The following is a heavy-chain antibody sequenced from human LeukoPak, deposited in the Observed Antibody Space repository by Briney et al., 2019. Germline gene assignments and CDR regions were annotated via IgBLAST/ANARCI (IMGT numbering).Heavy chain of an antibody. J-gene: IGHJ3*02. V-gene: IGHV1-18*01. D-gene: IGHD1-14*01. CDR1: GYTFTKYG. Sequence: GASVKVSCTASGYTFTKYGISWVRQAPGQGLEWMGWISTYNDNTNYAQRLQGRVTMTTETSTSIAYMELRSLRSDDTAVYYCARALGPGLAFDIWGQGTMVSVSS. CDR2: ISTYNDNT. CDR3: ARALGPGLAFDI.